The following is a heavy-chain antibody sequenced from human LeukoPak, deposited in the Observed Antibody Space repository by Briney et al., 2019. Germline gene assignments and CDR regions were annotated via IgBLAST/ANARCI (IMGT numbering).Heavy chain of an antibody. CDR3: ARGSAVQLWYYYYYGMDV. D-gene: IGHD5-18*01. Sequence: GGSLRLSCAASGFTVSSNYMSWVRQAPGKGLEWVSVIYSGGSTYYADSVKGQFTISRDNSKNTLYLQMNSLRAEDTAVYYCARGSAVQLWYYYYYGMDVWGQGTTVAVSS. CDR1: GFTVSSNY. V-gene: IGHV3-53*01. J-gene: IGHJ6*02. CDR2: IYSGGST.